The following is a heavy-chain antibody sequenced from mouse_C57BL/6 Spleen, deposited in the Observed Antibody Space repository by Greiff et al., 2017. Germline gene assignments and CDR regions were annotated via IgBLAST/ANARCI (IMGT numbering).Heavy chain of an antibody. CDR3: ARGGYDAMDY. V-gene: IGHV1-82*01. CDR1: GYAFSSSW. Sequence: QVQLQQSGPELVKPGASVKISCKASGYAFSSSWMNWVKPRPGTGLEWIGRIYPGDGDTNYRGKFKGKATLTADKSSSTAYMQLSSLTSEDSAVYFCARGGYDAMDYWGQGTSVTVSS. J-gene: IGHJ4*01. CDR2: IYPGDGDT.